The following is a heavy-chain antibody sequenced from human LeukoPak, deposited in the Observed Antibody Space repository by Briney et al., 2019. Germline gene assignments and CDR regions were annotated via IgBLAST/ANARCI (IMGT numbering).Heavy chain of an antibody. D-gene: IGHD3-9*01. CDR3: VRSYRDLTGYYNHFDY. CDR2: INSAGDNI. Sequence: GGSLRLSCVASGFTFSDYFMSWIRQAPGKGLEWLSFINSAGDNIYYADSVKGRFTISRDNAKKTLYLQMNSLRPEDTAVYYCVRSYRDLTGYYNHFDYWGREIWSPSPQ. V-gene: IGHV3-11*04. CDR1: GFTFSDYF. J-gene: IGHJ4*02.